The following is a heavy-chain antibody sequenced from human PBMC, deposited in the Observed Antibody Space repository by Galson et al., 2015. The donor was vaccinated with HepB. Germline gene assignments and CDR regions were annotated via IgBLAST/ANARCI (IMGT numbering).Heavy chain of an antibody. Sequence: SVKVSCKASGGTFSIYAICWVRQAPGQGLEWMGGILPIFGTANYAQKFQCRVTITADESTSTAYMELSSLRSEDTAVYYCARDKSEDDFWSGYSREGFDPLGQGTLVTVSS. D-gene: IGHD3-3*01. CDR1: GGTFSIYA. V-gene: IGHV1-69*13. J-gene: IGHJ5*02. CDR3: ARDKSEDDFWSGYSREGFDP. CDR2: ILPIFGTA.